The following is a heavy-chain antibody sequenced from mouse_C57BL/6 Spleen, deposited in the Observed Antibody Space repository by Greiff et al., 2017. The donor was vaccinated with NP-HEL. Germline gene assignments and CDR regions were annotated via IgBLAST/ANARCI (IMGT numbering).Heavy chain of an antibody. V-gene: IGHV14-2*01. Sequence: EVQLQQSGAELVKPGASVKLSCTASGFNIKDYYMHWVKQRTEQGLEWIGRIDPEDGETKYAQKLQGKATITADTSSNTAYMQLSSLTSEDTAVYYCARTYYSIRYYCVDYWGQGTTLTVSS. J-gene: IGHJ2*01. CDR2: IDPEDGET. D-gene: IGHD2-5*01. CDR3: ARTYYSIRYYCVDY. CDR1: GFNIKDYY.